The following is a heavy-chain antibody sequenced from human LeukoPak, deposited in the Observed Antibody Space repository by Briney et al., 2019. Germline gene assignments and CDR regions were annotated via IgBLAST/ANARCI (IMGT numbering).Heavy chain of an antibody. V-gene: IGHV3-23*01. D-gene: IGHD6-6*01. CDR2: IRDSGGST. J-gene: IGHJ4*02. CDR1: GSTFSNYA. Sequence: PGWSLRLSCAASGSTFSNYAMSWVHQAPGKGLEWVSAIRDSGGSTDYTDSVKGRFTISRDNSKSTLYLQMNSLRADDTAVYYCAKDLSSSSSGKFVSWGQGTLVTVSS. CDR3: AKDLSSSSSGKFVS.